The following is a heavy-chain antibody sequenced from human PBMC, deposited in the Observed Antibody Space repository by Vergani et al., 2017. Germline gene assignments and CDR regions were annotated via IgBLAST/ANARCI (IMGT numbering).Heavy chain of an antibody. CDR1: GGSFSGYY. D-gene: IGHD6-13*01. CDR2: INHSGST. J-gene: IGHJ5*02. V-gene: IGHV4-34*01. Sequence: QVQLQQWGAGLLKPSETLSLTCAVYGGSFSGYYWSWIRQPPGKGLEWIGEINHSGSTNYNPSLKSRVTISVDTSKNQFSLKLSSVTAADTAVYYCARHFLPRYSSSWLLGWFDPWGQGTLVTVSS. CDR3: ARHFLPRYSSSWLLGWFDP.